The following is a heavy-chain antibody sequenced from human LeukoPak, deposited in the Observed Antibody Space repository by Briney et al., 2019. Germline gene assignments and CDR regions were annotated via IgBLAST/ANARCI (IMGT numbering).Heavy chain of an antibody. V-gene: IGHV1-3*01. D-gene: IGHD6-19*01. J-gene: IGHJ4*02. CDR2: INVGKGNT. CDR1: GYTFTNYD. CDR3: ARDKAGPDY. Sequence: ASVKVSCKASGYTFTNYDMHWVRQAPGQRLEWMGWINVGKGNTKYSEKFQGRVTTTRDTSASTVYMELSSLRSEDTAIYYCARDKAGPDYWGQGTLVTVSS.